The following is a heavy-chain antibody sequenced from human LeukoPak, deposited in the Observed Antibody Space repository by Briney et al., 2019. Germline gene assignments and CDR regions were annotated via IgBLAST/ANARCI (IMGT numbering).Heavy chain of an antibody. V-gene: IGHV1-69*13. D-gene: IGHD3-16*01. CDR2: IIPIFGTA. Sequence: ASVKVSCKASGGTFSNYAISWVRQAPGQGLEWMGGIIPIFGTANYAQKFQGRVTITADESTSTAYMELSSLRSEDTAVYYCARPAASPLYYPLDHWGQGTLVTVSS. CDR1: GGTFSNYA. CDR3: ARPAASPLYYPLDH. J-gene: IGHJ4*02.